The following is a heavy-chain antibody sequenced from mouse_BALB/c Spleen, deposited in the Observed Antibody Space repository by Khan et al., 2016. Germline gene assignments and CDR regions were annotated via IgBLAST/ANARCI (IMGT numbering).Heavy chain of an antibody. D-gene: IGHD3-2*01. V-gene: IGHV1-74*01. CDR1: GYTFTNYW. Sequence: QVQLQQSGAELVRPGASVKLSCKASGYTFTNYWMNWVKQRPEEGLEWIGRIDPYDNETHYNEKFKDKAILTIDKSSSTAYMEVRNLTSEDSAVYYCASPLDSSGFVPFAYWGQGTLVSVSA. CDR2: IDPYDNET. J-gene: IGHJ3*01. CDR3: ASPLDSSGFVPFAY.